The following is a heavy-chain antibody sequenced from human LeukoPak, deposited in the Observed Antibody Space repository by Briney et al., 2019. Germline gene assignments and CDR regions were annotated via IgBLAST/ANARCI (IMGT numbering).Heavy chain of an antibody. D-gene: IGHD6-13*01. V-gene: IGHV4-4*07. CDR1: GGSISSYY. CDR3: ARRIAAAGYFDY. Sequence: NPSETLSLTCTVSGGSISSYYWSWIRQPAGKGLEWIGRIYTSGSTNYNPSLKSRVTISVDTSKNQFSLKLSSVTAADTAVYYCARRIAAAGYFDYWGQGTLVTVSS. J-gene: IGHJ4*02. CDR2: IYTSGST.